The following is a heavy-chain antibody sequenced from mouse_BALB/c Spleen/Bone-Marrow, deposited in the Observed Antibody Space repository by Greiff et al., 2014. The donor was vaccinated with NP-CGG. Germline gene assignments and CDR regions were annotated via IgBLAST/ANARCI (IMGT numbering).Heavy chain of an antibody. CDR2: ISSGGTYT. J-gene: IGHJ2*01. Sequence: EVKLMESGGDLVKPGGSLKLSCAASGFTFSNYGMSWVRQIPDKRLEWVATISSGGTYTFYPDSVRGRFTISRDNTKNTLTLQMPSLKSEDTAMYYCARRRDYDYFDYWGQGTTLTVSS. V-gene: IGHV5-6*02. CDR1: GFTFSNYG. CDR3: ARRRDYDYFDY. D-gene: IGHD2-4*01.